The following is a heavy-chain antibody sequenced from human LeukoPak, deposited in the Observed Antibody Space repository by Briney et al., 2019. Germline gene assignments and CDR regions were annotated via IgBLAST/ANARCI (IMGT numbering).Heavy chain of an antibody. D-gene: IGHD5-18*01. CDR3: ARAVDTAMVTFDY. CDR2: IYYSGTT. Sequence: SETLFLTCTVSGVSISSRGYYWGWIRQPPGKGLEWIGSIYYSGTTYYNPSLKSRVTISVDTSKNQFSLKLSSVTAADTAVYYCARAVDTAMVTFDYWGQGTQVSVSS. CDR1: GVSISSRGYY. J-gene: IGHJ4*02. V-gene: IGHV4-39*07.